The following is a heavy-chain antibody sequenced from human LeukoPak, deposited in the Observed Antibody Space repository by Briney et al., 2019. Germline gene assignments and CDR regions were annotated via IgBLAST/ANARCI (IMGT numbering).Heavy chain of an antibody. Sequence: GGSLRLSCATSGFTFSSYGMNWVRQAPGKGLEWLASIRSDNSDTYYADSVKGRFTISRDNSTNTLCLPMNNLRVEDTAVFYCVNGESFYGDYGFDYWGQGTLVTVSS. V-gene: IGHV3-30*02. D-gene: IGHD4-17*01. J-gene: IGHJ4*02. CDR1: GFTFSSYG. CDR3: VNGESFYGDYGFDY. CDR2: IRSDNSDT.